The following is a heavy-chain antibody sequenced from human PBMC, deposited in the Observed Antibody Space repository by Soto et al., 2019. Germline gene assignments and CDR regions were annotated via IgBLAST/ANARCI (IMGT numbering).Heavy chain of an antibody. CDR2: ISAYNGNT. Sequence: GASVKVSCKASGYTFTSYGISWVRQAPGQGLEWMGWISAYNGNTNYAQKLQGRVTMTTDTSTSTAYMELRSLRSDDTAVYYCARTTLVPAAPGSFDYWGQGTLVTVSS. CDR1: GYTFTSYG. V-gene: IGHV1-18*01. D-gene: IGHD2-2*01. J-gene: IGHJ4*02. CDR3: ARTTLVPAAPGSFDY.